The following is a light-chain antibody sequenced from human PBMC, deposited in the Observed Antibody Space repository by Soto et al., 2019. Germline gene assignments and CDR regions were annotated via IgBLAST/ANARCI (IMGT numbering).Light chain of an antibody. V-gene: IGKV1-17*01. J-gene: IGKJ1*01. CDR2: HTS. Sequence: DIQVTQSPSSLSASIGDRVSITCXASLDIGNDLDWYQQKPGKAPKRLLYHTSTLQSGVPSRFSGAGSGAEFTLTINGLQSEDFATYFCLQHKSYPWTFGQGTKVDIK. CDR3: LQHKSYPWT. CDR1: LDIGND.